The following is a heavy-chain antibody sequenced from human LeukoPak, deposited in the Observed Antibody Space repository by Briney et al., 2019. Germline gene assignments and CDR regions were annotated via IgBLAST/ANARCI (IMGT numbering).Heavy chain of an antibody. D-gene: IGHD2/OR15-2a*01. Sequence: PGGSLRLSCAASGFTFSSYSMNWVRQAPGKGLEWVSSISSSSSYIYYADSVKGRFTISRDNAKNSLYLQMNSLRAEDTAVYYRARDLYGDDAFDIWGQGTMVTVSS. CDR1: GFTFSSYS. J-gene: IGHJ3*02. CDR2: ISSSSSYI. V-gene: IGHV3-21*01. CDR3: ARDLYGDDAFDI.